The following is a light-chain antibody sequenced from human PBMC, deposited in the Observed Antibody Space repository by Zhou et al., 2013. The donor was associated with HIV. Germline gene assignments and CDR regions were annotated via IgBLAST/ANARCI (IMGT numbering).Light chain of an antibody. CDR1: QSLLHSNGYNY. CDR3: MQALQTSWT. J-gene: IGKJ1*01. V-gene: IGKV2-28*01. CDR2: LGS. Sequence: DIVMTQSPLSLPVTPGEPASISCRSSQSLLHSNGYNYLDWYLQKPGQSPQLLIYLGSNRASGVPDRFSGSGSGTDFTLKISRVEAEDVGVYYCMQALQTSWTFGQGTEGGNQT.